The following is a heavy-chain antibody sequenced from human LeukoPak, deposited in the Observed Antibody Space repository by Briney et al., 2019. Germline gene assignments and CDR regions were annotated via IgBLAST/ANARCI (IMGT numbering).Heavy chain of an antibody. D-gene: IGHD2-15*01. V-gene: IGHV3-74*01. CDR1: GFTFSTYW. Sequence: GGSLRLSCAASGFTFSTYWMHWVRQAPGKGLVWVSRINSDGSSTSYADSVKGRFTISRDNAKNTLYLQMNSLRAEDTAVYYCARDRGAYCSGGSCYSRNWFDPWGQGTLVTVSS. CDR2: INSDGSST. CDR3: ARDRGAYCSGGSCYSRNWFDP. J-gene: IGHJ5*02.